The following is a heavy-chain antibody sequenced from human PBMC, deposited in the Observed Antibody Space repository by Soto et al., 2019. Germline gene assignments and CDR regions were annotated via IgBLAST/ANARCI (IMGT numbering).Heavy chain of an antibody. CDR3: AGDPRGYCSSTSCYGGWFDP. D-gene: IGHD2-2*01. CDR2: ISSSSSYI. CDR1: GFTFISYS. V-gene: IGHV3-21*01. Sequence: GGSLRLSCAASGFTFISYSINFVRHAPFKWLEWVSSISSSSSYIYYADSVKGRFTISRDNAKNSLYLQMNSLRAEDTAVYYCAGDPRGYCSSTSCYGGWFDPWGQGTLVTVSS. J-gene: IGHJ5*02.